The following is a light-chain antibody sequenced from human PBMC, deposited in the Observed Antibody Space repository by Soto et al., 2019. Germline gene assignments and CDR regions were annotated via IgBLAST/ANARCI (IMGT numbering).Light chain of an antibody. Sequence: EIVMPQSPATLSVSPGERATLSCRASQRVSSNLAWYQQKPGQAPRLLIYGASTRATGIPARFSGGGSGTEFTLTISGLQSEDYAVYYCQQFQSWPVTFGAGTKVDIX. J-gene: IGKJ4*01. CDR1: QRVSSN. V-gene: IGKV3-15*01. CDR2: GAS. CDR3: QQFQSWPVT.